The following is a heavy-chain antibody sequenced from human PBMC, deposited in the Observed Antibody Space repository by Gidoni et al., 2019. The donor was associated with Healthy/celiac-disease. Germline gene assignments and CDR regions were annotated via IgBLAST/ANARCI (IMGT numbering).Heavy chain of an antibody. CDR2: INPNSGGT. CDR1: GYTFTCYY. CDR3: ARYYYGSGSSLPHDAFDI. D-gene: IGHD3-10*01. J-gene: IGHJ3*02. V-gene: IGHV1-2*02. Sequence: QVQLVQSGAEVKKPGAAVKVSCKASGYTFTCYYMHWVRQAPGQGLEWMGWINPNSGGTNYAQKFQGRVTMTRDTSISTAYMELSRLRSDDTAVYYCARYYYGSGSSLPHDAFDIWGQGTMVTVSS.